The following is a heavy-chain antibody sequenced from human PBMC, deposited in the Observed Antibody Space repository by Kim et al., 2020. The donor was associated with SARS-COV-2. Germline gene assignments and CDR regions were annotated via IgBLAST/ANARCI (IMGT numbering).Heavy chain of an antibody. CDR1: GFSFSSYA. J-gene: IGHJ3*01. V-gene: IGHV3-23*01. CDR2: ISAGGGTA. D-gene: IGHD3-22*01. Sequence: GGSLRLSCAGSGFSFSSYAMSWVRQTPGKGLEWVSGISAGGGTAYNADSVKGRFTISRDNSKSTLYLQMKSLRAEDTALYYCAKYRTYDHDSSGYFDLWGQGTMVTVSS. CDR3: AKYRTYDHDSSGYFDL.